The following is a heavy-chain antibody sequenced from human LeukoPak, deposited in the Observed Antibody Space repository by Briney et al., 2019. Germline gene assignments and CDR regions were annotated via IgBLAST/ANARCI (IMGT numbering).Heavy chain of an antibody. Sequence: GGSLRLSCAASGFIFSDYWMSCVRQAPGKGLEWVANIKQDGSAKYYVDSVKGRFTISRDNAKNSLYLQMNSLRAEDTAMYYCARDRTLQSLLPWGQGTLVTVSS. J-gene: IGHJ5*02. D-gene: IGHD4-11*01. CDR2: IKQDGSAK. CDR1: GFIFSDYW. V-gene: IGHV3-7*01. CDR3: ARDRTLQSLLP.